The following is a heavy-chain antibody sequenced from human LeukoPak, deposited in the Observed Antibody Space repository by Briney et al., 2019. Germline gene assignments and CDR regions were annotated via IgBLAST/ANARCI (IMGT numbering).Heavy chain of an antibody. V-gene: IGHV1-18*01. CDR3: AGGLGFYDFWSGYDY. Sequence: ASVKVSCKASGYTFTSYGISWVRQAPGQGLEWMGWISAYNGNTNYAQKLQGRVTMTTDTSTSTAYMELRSLRSDDTAVYYCAGGLGFYDFWSGYDYWGQGTLVTVSS. D-gene: IGHD3-3*01. J-gene: IGHJ4*02. CDR2: ISAYNGNT. CDR1: GYTFTSYG.